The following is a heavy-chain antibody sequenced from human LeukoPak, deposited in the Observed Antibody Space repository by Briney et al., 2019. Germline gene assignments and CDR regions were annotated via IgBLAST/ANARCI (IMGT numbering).Heavy chain of an antibody. CDR3: ARAVAGTGFDY. J-gene: IGHJ4*02. V-gene: IGHV4-59*01. D-gene: IGHD6-19*01. CDR1: GGSISSYY. Sequence: SETLSLTCTVSGGSISSYYWSWTRQPPGKGLEWIGYIYYSGSTNYNPSLKSRVTISVDTSKNQFSLKLSSVTAADTAVYYCARAVAGTGFDYWGQGTLVTVSS. CDR2: IYYSGST.